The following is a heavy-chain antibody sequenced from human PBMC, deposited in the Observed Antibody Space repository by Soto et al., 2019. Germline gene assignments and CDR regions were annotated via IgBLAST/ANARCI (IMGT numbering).Heavy chain of an antibody. V-gene: IGHV3-30*18. J-gene: IGHJ1*01. CDR1: GFTFSSYG. D-gene: IGHD6-13*01. CDR2: ISYDGSNK. CDR3: AKNPGAASPAFQH. Sequence: QVQLVESGGGVVQPGRSLRLSCAASGFTFSSYGMHWVRQAPGKALEWVAVISYDGSNKYYADSVKGRFTISRDNSKTTLYLQMNSLRAEDTAVYYCAKNPGAASPAFQHWGQGTLVTVSS.